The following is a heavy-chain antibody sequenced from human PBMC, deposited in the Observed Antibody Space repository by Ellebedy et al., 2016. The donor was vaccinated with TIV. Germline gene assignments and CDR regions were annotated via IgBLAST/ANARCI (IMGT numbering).Heavy chain of an antibody. CDR1: GGSFSGYY. Sequence: SETLSLXXAVYGGSFSGYYWSWIRQPPGKGLEWIGEINHSGSTNYNPSLKSRVTISVDTSKNQFSLKLSSVTAADTAVYYCARGSGYNWNYSSGYYYYYMDVWGKGTTVTVSS. CDR2: INHSGST. V-gene: IGHV4-34*01. J-gene: IGHJ6*03. D-gene: IGHD1-7*01. CDR3: ARGSGYNWNYSSGYYYYYMDV.